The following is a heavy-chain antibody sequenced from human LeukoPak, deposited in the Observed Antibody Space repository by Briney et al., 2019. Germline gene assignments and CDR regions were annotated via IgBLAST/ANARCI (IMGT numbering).Heavy chain of an antibody. CDR1: GYTFSSYD. J-gene: IGHJ5*02. V-gene: IGHV1-8*03. CDR3: ARRRDRDDKGDYNWFDP. CDR2: MNPNSGDR. Sequence: ASVKVSCKASGYTFSSYDINWVRQATGQGLEWMGWMNPNSGDRGYAQKFQGRVTTTADKSTSTAYMELSSLRSEDTAVYYCARRRDRDDKGDYNWFDPWGQGTLVTVSS. D-gene: IGHD3-22*01.